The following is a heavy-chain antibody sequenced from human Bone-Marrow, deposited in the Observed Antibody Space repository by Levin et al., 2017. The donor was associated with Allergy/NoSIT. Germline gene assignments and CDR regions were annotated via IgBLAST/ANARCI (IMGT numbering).Heavy chain of an antibody. V-gene: IGHV2-70*12. CDR1: GFSLSTTGMC. CDR3: ARRDGYNSGFDH. D-gene: IGHD5-24*01. CDR2: IDWDDDK. J-gene: IGHJ4*02. Sequence: VSGPTLVKPTQTLTLTCSFSGFSLSTTGMCVNWIRQPPGKALEWLAFIDWDDDKYYNTSLKTRLSISKDTSRDQVVLTMTNMDPVDTATYYCARRDGYNSGFDHWGQGTLVTVSS.